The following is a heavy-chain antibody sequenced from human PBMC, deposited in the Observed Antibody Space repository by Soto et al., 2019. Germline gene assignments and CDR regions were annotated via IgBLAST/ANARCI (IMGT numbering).Heavy chain of an antibody. CDR3: AREAGYTYGYVFDY. CDR1: GGTFGNHA. J-gene: IGHJ4*02. D-gene: IGHD5-18*01. V-gene: IGHV1-69*01. CDR2: IIPVLGVG. Sequence: QVQLVQSGAEVKKPGSSVRVSCKASGGTFGNHAISWVRQAPGQGLEWLGGIIPVLGVGDNAQNFQGTVTITADASTSTAYLELSSLRSEDTALYYCAREAGYTYGYVFDYWGQGTLVTVSS.